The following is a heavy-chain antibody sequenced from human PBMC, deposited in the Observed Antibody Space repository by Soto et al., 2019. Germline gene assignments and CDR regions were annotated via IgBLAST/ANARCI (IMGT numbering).Heavy chain of an antibody. CDR3: AKDPHLNWNRYYYGMDV. J-gene: IGHJ6*02. V-gene: IGHV3-23*01. CDR1: GFTFSSYA. CDR2: ISGSGGST. D-gene: IGHD1-20*01. Sequence: EVRLLESGGGLVQPGGSLRLSCAASGFTFSSYAMSWVRQAPGKGLEWVSAISGSGGSTYYADSVKGRFTISGDNSNNTLYLQMNSLRAEDTAGYYCAKDPHLNWNRYYYGMDVWGQGTTVTVSS.